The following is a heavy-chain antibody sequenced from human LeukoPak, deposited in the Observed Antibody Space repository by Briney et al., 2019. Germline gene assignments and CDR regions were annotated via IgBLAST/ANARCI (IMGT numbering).Heavy chain of an antibody. D-gene: IGHD6-19*01. V-gene: IGHV3-21*01. J-gene: IGHJ4*02. CDR2: ISSSSSYI. CDR1: GFTFSSYS. CDR3: ARDFPIAVAGSSDY. Sequence: GGSLRLSCAASGFTFSSYSMNWVRQAPGKGLEWVSSISSSSSYIYYADSVKGRFTISRDNAKNSLYLQMNSLRAEGTAVYYCARDFPIAVAGSSDYWGQGTLVTVSS.